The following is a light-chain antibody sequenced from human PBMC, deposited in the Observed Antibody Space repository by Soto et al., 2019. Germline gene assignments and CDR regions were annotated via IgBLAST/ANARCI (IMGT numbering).Light chain of an antibody. Sequence: EIVLTQSPGTLSLSPGERAALSCRASQSVSSAYLAWYQQKPGQAPRLLIYDVSSGASGIPDRFSGSGSGTDFTLTVSRLEPEDFAVYYCQQYGTSPETFGQGTKVDIK. CDR3: QQYGTSPET. CDR2: DVS. CDR1: QSVSSAY. J-gene: IGKJ1*01. V-gene: IGKV3-20*01.